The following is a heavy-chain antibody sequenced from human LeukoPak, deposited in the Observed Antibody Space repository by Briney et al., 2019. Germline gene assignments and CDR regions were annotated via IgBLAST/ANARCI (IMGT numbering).Heavy chain of an antibody. Sequence: GGSLRLSCAASGFTVSDYSMSWVRQAPGKGLEWVSAISGSGSYTDYADSVKGRFTISKDNSKNTLYMRMSSLRAEDTAVYYCAKRRYYRSGHFDSSGQGTLVTVSS. V-gene: IGHV3-23*01. CDR3: AKRRYYRSGHFDS. J-gene: IGHJ4*02. D-gene: IGHD2-15*01. CDR2: ISGSGSYT. CDR1: GFTVSDYS.